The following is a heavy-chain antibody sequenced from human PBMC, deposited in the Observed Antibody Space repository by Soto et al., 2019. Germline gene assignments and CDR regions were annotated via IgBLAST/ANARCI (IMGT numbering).Heavy chain of an antibody. CDR1: GYNFDAYW. CDR3: ARRIAAAGGYYYYAFDV. D-gene: IGHD6-13*01. Sequence: GESLKISCKGSGYNFDAYWINWVRQTPGKGLEWMGRIDPIDSKTKYSPSLEGHITISVDKSISTTYLQWSSLKASDTAIYYCARRIAAAGGYYYYAFDVWGQGTAVTVSS. V-gene: IGHV5-10-1*01. CDR2: IDPIDSKT. J-gene: IGHJ6*02.